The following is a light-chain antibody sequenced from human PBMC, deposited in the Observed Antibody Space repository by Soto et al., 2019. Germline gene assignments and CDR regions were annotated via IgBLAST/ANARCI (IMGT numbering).Light chain of an antibody. CDR1: QSMRNSY. CDR2: GAS. Sequence: EIVLTQSPGTLSLSPGERATLSCRASQSMRNSYLAWYQQRPGQAPRLLIYGASTMATVIPDRFSGSGSGTDFTLTISRLEPEDSALYDYQHYDSLPQLSCGPGTKVDIK. CDR3: QHYDSLPQLS. V-gene: IGKV3-20*01. J-gene: IGKJ3*01.